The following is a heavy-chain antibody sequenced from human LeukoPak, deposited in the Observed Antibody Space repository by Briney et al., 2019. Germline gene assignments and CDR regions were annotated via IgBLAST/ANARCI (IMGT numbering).Heavy chain of an antibody. CDR3: ARGFYIAKNAGVFDM. V-gene: IGHV4-4*07. CDR1: GGSLTRYY. D-gene: IGHD1-1*01. CDR2: IYSSGNT. J-gene: IGHJ3*02. Sequence: PSDTLSLTCSVSGGSLTRYYWSWIRQPAGKGLEGIGRIYSSGNTDYSPSLKSRVTMSLDTSKNQFSLKLSSVTAADTAVYYCARGFYIAKNAGVFDMWGQGTMVTVSS.